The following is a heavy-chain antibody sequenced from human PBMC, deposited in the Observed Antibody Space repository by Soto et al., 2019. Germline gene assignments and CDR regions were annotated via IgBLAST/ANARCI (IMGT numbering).Heavy chain of an antibody. J-gene: IGHJ4*02. Sequence: ETLSLTCIVSGDSINSTSYYWGWIRQPPGQGLEWIASIYFSGSTYNNPSLKSRLTVSVDTSKSQFSLKLSSVTAADTALYYCARQRIVAAGTFVDYWGQGSLDTVSS. CDR3: ARQRIVAAGTFVDY. CDR2: IYFSGST. CDR1: GDSINSTSYY. D-gene: IGHD6-13*01. V-gene: IGHV4-39*01.